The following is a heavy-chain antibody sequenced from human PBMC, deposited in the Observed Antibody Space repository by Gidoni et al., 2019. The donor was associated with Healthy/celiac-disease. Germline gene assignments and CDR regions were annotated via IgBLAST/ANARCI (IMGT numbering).Heavy chain of an antibody. CDR2: IFSNDEK. J-gene: IGHJ3*02. D-gene: IGHD1-7*01. V-gene: IGHV2-26*01. CDR1: GISLSNARMG. CDR3: ARIPTTLKAFDI. Sequence: QLTLKGSGPVLVKPTETLPQTCTVAGISLSNARMGASWHRQPPVKAREWLAHIFSNDEKSSSTSLKSRLTIYKDTSKSQVVLTMTNMDPVDTAKYYCARIPTTLKAFDIWGQGTMVTVSS.